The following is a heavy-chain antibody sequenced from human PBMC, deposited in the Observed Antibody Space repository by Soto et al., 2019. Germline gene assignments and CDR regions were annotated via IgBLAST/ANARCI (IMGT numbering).Heavy chain of an antibody. J-gene: IGHJ6*04. Sequence: EVQLVESGGGLVQPGGSLRLSCAASGFTFSGRSMHWVRQAPGKGLVWVSGIDNAGTDSTYADSVKGRFNSSRDNAKNTLYLQMNSRRVEDTAVYYCARGWFGPDVWGKGTTVTVSS. CDR1: GFTFSGRS. CDR3: ARGWFGPDV. CDR2: IDNAGTDS. V-gene: IGHV3-74*01. D-gene: IGHD3-10*01.